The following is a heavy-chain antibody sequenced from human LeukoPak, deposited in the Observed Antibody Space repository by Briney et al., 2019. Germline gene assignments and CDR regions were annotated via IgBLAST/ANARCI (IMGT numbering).Heavy chain of an antibody. J-gene: IGHJ3*01. D-gene: IGHD3-10*01. V-gene: IGHV1-8*01. CDR3: ARVDRGAFDL. CDR1: RYTFTRYV. Sequence: GASVKVSCKASRYTFTRYVINWVRQATGHQLEGMGWMNPNSGNTGYAQKFHGRVTMTRNTSISTAHMELSSLESEAAAVYYGARVDRGAFDLWDQGTMVTVSS. CDR2: MNPNSGNT.